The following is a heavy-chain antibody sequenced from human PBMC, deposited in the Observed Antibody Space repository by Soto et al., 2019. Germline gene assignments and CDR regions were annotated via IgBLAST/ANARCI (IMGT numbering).Heavy chain of an antibody. CDR1: GGSISSYY. Sequence: PSETLSLTCTVSGGSISSYYWSWIRQPPGKGLEWIGYIYYSGSTNYNPSLKSRVTISVDTSKNQFSLKLSSVTAADTAVYYCARDLGWGQGWAHFDYWGQGTLVTVSS. J-gene: IGHJ4*02. D-gene: IGHD3-10*01. CDR2: IYYSGST. V-gene: IGHV4-59*01. CDR3: ARDLGWGQGWAHFDY.